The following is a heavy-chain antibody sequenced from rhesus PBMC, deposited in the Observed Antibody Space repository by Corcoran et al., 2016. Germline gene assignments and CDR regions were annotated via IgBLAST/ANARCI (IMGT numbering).Heavy chain of an antibody. CDR3: ARELAGSGSLDY. V-gene: IGHV4-122*02. CDR1: GYSISSGYG. D-gene: IGHD6-25*01. Sequence: QLQLQESGPGLVKPSETLSLTCAVSGYSISSGYGWSWIRHPPGKGLEWIGYISYSGSTSYNPSLQSRVTSSRDTSKNQFSLKLSSVTAADTAVYYCARELAGSGSLDYWGQGVLVTVSS. CDR2: ISYSGST. J-gene: IGHJ4*01.